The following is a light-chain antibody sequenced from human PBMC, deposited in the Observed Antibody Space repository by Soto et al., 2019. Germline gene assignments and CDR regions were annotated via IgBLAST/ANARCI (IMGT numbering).Light chain of an antibody. J-gene: IGKJ4*01. CDR3: QQRSNWT. CDR2: DAS. Sequence: EIVLTQSPATLSLSPGERATLSCRASQSVSSYLAWYQQKPGQAPRLLIYDASNRATGIPARFSGSGSGTDLTLTISRLEPEDFAVYYCQQRSNWTFGGGTKVEIK. CDR1: QSVSSY. V-gene: IGKV3-11*01.